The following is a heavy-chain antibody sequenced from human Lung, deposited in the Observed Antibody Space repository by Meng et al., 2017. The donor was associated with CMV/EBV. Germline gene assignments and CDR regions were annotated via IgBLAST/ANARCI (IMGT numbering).Heavy chain of an antibody. D-gene: IGHD3-10*01. CDR2: IPHRGSS. V-gene: IGHV4-4*02. J-gene: IGHJ1*01. CDR1: GDSITNHNW. Sequence: HVQLRESGPALVKPSETLSLTCAVSGDSITNHNWWAWVRQPPGKGLEWIGEIPHRGSSAYNPSLKSRVSMSIDKSKNQFSPKLTSVTAADTAVYHCLRRSGGSVWGQGTLVTVSS. CDR3: LRRSGGSV.